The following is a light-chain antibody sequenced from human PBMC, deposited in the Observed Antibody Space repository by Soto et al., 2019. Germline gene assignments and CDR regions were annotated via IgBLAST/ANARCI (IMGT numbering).Light chain of an antibody. J-gene: IGKJ2*01. CDR1: QNIVNW. CDR2: DAS. Sequence: DIPMTQSPSTLSASVGDRVTITYRASQNIVNWLAWYQQKPGKAPKLLIYDASTLESGVPSRFSGSGSGTEFTLTTSRVHPDDCATYYCQQYSSASPYTFGQGTNLEI. V-gene: IGKV1-5*01. CDR3: QQYSSASPYT.